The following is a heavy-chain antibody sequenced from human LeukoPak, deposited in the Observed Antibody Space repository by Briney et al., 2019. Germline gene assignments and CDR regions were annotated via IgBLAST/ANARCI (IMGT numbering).Heavy chain of an antibody. CDR3: AGERGEEYSSGWYKTNFFYN. V-gene: IGHV4-39*07. D-gene: IGHD6-19*01. CDR1: GDSFTSVTDY. CDR2: GDYSGGT. Sequence: PSETLSLTCTVSGDSFTSVTDYWAWIRQPPGKGLEWIATGDYSGGTYYNPSLESRVAISADMSKNQISLQLTSVTGADTAVYYCAGERGEEYSSGWYKTNFFYNWGQGVRVTVSS. J-gene: IGHJ4*02.